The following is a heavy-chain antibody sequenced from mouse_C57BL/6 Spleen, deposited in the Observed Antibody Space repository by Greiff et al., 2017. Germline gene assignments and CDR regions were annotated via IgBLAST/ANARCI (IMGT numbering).Heavy chain of an antibody. J-gene: IGHJ1*03. V-gene: IGHV1-61*01. D-gene: IGHD1-1*01. CDR2: IYPSDSET. CDR1: GYTFTSYW. CDR3: ARGGIFYGGYFDV. Sequence: VQLQQPGAELVRPGSSVKLSCKASGYTFTSYWMDWVKQRPGQGLEWIGNIYPSDSETHYNQKFKDKATLTVDKSSSTAYMQLSSLTSEDSAVYYCARGGIFYGGYFDVWGTGTTVTVSS.